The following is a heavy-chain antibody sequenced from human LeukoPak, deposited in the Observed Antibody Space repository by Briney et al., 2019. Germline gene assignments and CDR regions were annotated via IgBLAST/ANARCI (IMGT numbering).Heavy chain of an antibody. Sequence: GASVKVSCKASGYTFTSYAISWVRQAPGQGLEWMGGIIPIFGTANYAQKFQGRVTITAHKSTSTAYMELSSLRSEDTAVYYCARAGKRWLQFRHFGFDYWGQGTLVTVSS. V-gene: IGHV1-69*06. J-gene: IGHJ4*02. D-gene: IGHD5-24*01. CDR2: IIPIFGTA. CDR3: ARAGKRWLQFRHFGFDY. CDR1: GYTFTSYA.